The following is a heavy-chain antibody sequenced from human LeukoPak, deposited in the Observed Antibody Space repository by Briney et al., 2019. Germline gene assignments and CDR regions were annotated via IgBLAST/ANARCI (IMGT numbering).Heavy chain of an antibody. CDR1: GGTFSSYA. V-gene: IGHV1-69*05. D-gene: IGHD3-9*01. CDR2: IIPIFGTA. J-gene: IGHJ4*02. CDR3: ASGRNAGGYFDWLLPYDY. Sequence: SVKVSCKASGGTFSSYAISWVRQAPGQELEWMGGIIPIFGTANYAQKFQGRVTITTDESTSTAYMELSSLRSEDTAVYYCASGRNAGGYFDWLLPYDYWGQGTLVTVSS.